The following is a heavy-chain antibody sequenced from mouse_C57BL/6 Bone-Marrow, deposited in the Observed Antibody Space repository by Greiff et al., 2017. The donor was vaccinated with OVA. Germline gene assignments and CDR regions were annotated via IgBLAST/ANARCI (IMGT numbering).Heavy chain of an antibody. CDR1: GFTFSSYG. CDR2: ISSGGSYT. CDR3: ARRGMGPCDY. V-gene: IGHV5-6*01. J-gene: IGHJ2*01. Sequence: EVQLVESGGDLVKPGGSLKLSCAASGFTFSSYGMSWVRQTPDTRLEWVATISSGGSYTSYPDSVKGRFTISRDNAKNTLYLQMSSLKAKDKAMNYCARRGMGPCDYWGQGTTLTVSS.